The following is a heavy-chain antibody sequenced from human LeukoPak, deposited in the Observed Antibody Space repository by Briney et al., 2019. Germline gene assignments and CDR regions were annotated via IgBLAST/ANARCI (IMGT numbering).Heavy chain of an antibody. D-gene: IGHD1-1*01. V-gene: IGHV3-30*03. Sequence: PGRSLRLSCAASGFTFSSYGMHWVRQAPGKGLEWVAVISYDGSNKYYADSVKGRFTISRDNAKNSLYLQMNSLRAEDTAVYYCARDKVQGWFDPWGQGTLVTVSS. CDR2: ISYDGSNK. J-gene: IGHJ5*02. CDR1: GFTFSSYG. CDR3: ARDKVQGWFDP.